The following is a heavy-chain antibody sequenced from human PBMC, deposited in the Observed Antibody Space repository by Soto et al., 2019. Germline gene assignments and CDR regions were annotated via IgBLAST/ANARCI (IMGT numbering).Heavy chain of an antibody. J-gene: IGHJ3*02. D-gene: IGHD6-13*01. CDR3: ARGYSSSWPQGAFDI. CDR2: ISSSSSYI. CDR1: GFTFSSYS. Sequence: PGGSLRLSCAASGFTFSSYSMNWVRQAPGKGLEWVSSISSSSSYIYYADSVKGRFTISRDNAKNSLYLQMNSLRAEDTAVYCCARGYSSSWPQGAFDIWGQGTMVTVSS. V-gene: IGHV3-21*01.